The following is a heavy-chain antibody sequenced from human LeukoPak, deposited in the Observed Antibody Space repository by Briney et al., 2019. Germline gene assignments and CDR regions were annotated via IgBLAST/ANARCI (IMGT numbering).Heavy chain of an antibody. CDR3: ATSRIAAAVLAGDAFDI. V-gene: IGHV1-24*01. CDR2: FDPEDGET. CDR1: GYTLTELS. D-gene: IGHD6-13*01. Sequence: ASVKVSCKVSGYTLTELSMHWVRQAPGKGLGWMGGFDPEDGETIYAQKFQGRVTMTEDTSTDTAYMELSSLRSEDTAVYYCATSRIAAAVLAGDAFDIWGQGTMVTVSS. J-gene: IGHJ3*02.